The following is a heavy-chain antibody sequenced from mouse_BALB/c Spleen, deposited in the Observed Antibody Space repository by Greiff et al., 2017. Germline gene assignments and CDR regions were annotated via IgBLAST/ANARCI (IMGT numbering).Heavy chain of an antibody. J-gene: IGHJ4*01. CDR2: INSNGGST. CDR3: ARAFITTVVPHYYAMDY. V-gene: IGHV5-6-3*01. CDR1: GFTFSSYG. Sequence: EVQVVESGGGLVQPGGSLKLSCAASGFTFSSYGMSWVRQTPDKRLELVATINSNGGSTYYPDSVKGRFTISRDNAKNTLYLQMSSLKSEDTAMYYCARAFITTVVPHYYAMDYWGQGTSVTVSS. D-gene: IGHD1-1*01.